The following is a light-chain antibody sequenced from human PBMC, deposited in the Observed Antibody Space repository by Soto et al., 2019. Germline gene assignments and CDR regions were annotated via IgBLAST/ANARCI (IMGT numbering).Light chain of an antibody. Sequence: EIVWTQSPATMSLSPVERATLSCRASQSVSNFLAWYQQKPGQAPRLLISDASNRATGIPGRFSGSGSGTDFSLTISSLEPEDVAVYYCQQRSNCPWTFGQGTKVEIQ. CDR3: QQRSNCPWT. V-gene: IGKV3-11*01. CDR2: DAS. J-gene: IGKJ1*01. CDR1: QSVSNF.